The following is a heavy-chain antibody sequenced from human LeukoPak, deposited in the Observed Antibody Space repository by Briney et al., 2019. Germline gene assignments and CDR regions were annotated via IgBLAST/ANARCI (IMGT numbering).Heavy chain of an antibody. CDR1: GFTFSNYA. CDR3: ARPSSGWYWFDP. D-gene: IGHD6-19*01. J-gene: IGHJ5*02. V-gene: IGHV3-30-3*01. CDR2: ISYDGSDK. Sequence: GGSLRLSCAASGFTFSNYAMHWVRQAPGKGLEWVAVISYDGSDKYYADSVKGRFTISRDNSKNTLYLQMNSLKTEDTAVYYCARPSSGWYWFDPWGQGTLVTVSP.